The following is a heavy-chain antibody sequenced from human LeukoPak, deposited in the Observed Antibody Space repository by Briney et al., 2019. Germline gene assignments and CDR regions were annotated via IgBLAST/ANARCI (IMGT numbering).Heavy chain of an antibody. D-gene: IGHD6-19*01. J-gene: IGHJ6*03. CDR3: ARVSAGPYYYYYYYMDV. CDR2: MKEEGSQK. V-gene: IGHV3-7*01. CDR1: GFTFSSYW. Sequence: PGGSLRLSCAASGFTFSSYWMSWVRQAPGKRLEWVANMKEEGSQKYYVDSVKGRFTISRDNATSSLYLQMSSLRAEETAAHYCARVSAGPYYYYYYYMDVWGKGTTVTVSS.